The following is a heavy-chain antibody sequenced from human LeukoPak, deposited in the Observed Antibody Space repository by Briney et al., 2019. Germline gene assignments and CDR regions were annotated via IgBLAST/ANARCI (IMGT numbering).Heavy chain of an antibody. J-gene: IGHJ4*02. CDR3: ARDNPVAGNRGIDY. CDR1: GGSVSSGGYY. V-gene: IGHV4-31*02. Sequence: PSETLSLTCTVSGGSVSSGGYYWSWIRQHPVRGLEWIAYIYYSGTIYYNPSLQSRVTISVDTSKNQFSLKLTSVSAADTAVYYCARDNPVAGNRGIDYWGQGTLVTVSS. D-gene: IGHD6-19*01. CDR2: IYYSGTI.